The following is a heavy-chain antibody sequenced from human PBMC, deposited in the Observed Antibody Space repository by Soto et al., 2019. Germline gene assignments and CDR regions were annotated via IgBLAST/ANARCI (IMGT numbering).Heavy chain of an antibody. V-gene: IGHV3-23*04. CDR2: VSGRGANT. Sequence: DVQLVESGGGFVQPGGSLRVSCAASGFTFSSYTMGWVRQAPGKGLEWVSSVSGRGANTYYADSVKGRFTISRDNSKNTLYLQMNNLRGEATAVYYCAKDRGGFANGWEYFDFWGQGTLVIVSS. CDR1: GFTFSSYT. D-gene: IGHD6-19*01. J-gene: IGHJ4*02. CDR3: AKDRGGFANGWEYFDF.